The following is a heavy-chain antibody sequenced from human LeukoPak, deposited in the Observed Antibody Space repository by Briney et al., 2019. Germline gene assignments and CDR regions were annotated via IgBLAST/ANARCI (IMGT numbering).Heavy chain of an antibody. D-gene: IGHD2-15*01. Sequence: GASVKVSCKASGYSFLSYYIHWVRQAPGHGLEWVGIINPSGGYTRNVEEFQDRVTMTRDTSTGTVYMELSSLTSNDTAVYYCARSSDNIVVAVGGPGGQGTLVTVSS. CDR2: INPSGGYT. CDR1: GYSFLSYY. V-gene: IGHV1-46*01. J-gene: IGHJ1*01. CDR3: ARSSDNIVVAVGGP.